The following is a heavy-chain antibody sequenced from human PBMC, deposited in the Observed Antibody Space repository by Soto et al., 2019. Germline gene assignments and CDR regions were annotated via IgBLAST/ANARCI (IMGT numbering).Heavy chain of an antibody. CDR3: ARAGFCSGGSCHGPGVRWYFDL. Sequence: GASVKVSCKASGYTFTSYAMHWVRQAPGQRLEWMGWINAGNGNTKYSQKFQGRVTITRDTSASTAYMELSSLRSEDTAVYYCARAGFCSGGSCHGPGVRWYFDLWGRGTLVTVSS. J-gene: IGHJ2*01. D-gene: IGHD2-15*01. V-gene: IGHV1-3*01. CDR2: INAGNGNT. CDR1: GYTFTSYA.